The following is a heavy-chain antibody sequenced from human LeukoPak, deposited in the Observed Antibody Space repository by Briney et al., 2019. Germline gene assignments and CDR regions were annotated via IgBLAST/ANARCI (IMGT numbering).Heavy chain of an antibody. Sequence: GASVKVSCKASGYTFTGCYMHWVRQAPGQGLEWMGRINPNSGGTNYAQEFQGRVTMTRDTSISTAYMELSRLRSDDTAVYYCARDMVRGVIGWFDPWGQGTLVTVSS. V-gene: IGHV1-2*06. CDR2: INPNSGGT. J-gene: IGHJ5*02. CDR1: GYTFTGCY. CDR3: ARDMVRGVIGWFDP. D-gene: IGHD3-10*01.